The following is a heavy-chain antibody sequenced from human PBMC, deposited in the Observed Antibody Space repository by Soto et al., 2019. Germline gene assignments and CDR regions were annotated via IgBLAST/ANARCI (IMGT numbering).Heavy chain of an antibody. J-gene: IGHJ6*02. D-gene: IGHD3-9*01. CDR1: GFTFSSYG. Sequence: QVQLVESGGGVVQPGRSLRLSCAASGFTFSSYGMHWVRQAPGKGLEWVAVIWYDGSNKYYADSVKGRFTISRDNSKNTLYLQMNSLRAEDTAVYYCARDVGASYYDILTGYPYGMDVWGQGTTVTVSS. CDR2: IWYDGSNK. CDR3: ARDVGASYYDILTGYPYGMDV. V-gene: IGHV3-33*01.